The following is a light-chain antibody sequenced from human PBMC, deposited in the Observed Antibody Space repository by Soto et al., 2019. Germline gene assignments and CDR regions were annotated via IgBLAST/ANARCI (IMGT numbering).Light chain of an antibody. CDR2: GAS. CDR3: QQYNTWPLSWA. CDR1: QSVNSN. Sequence: EIVLTQSPATLSVSPGERATLYCRASQSVNSNLAWYQQKPGQAPRLLIYGASTRATGIPARFSGSGSGTEFTLTISSLQSEDFALYYCQQYNTWPLSWAFGQGTKVEI. J-gene: IGKJ1*01. V-gene: IGKV3-15*01.